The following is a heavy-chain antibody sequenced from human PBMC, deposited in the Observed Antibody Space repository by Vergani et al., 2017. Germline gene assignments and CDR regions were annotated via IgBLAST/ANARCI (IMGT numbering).Heavy chain of an antibody. CDR2: IKQDGSEK. CDR3: ARDRVLLWFGELSAYFDL. D-gene: IGHD3-10*01. J-gene: IGHJ2*01. CDR1: GFTFGNNA. Sequence: EVQLVESGGDLVQPGGSLRLSCGASGFTFGNNAMNWVRQAPGKGLEWVANIKQDGSEKYYVDSVKGRFTISRDNAKNSLYLQMNSLRAEDTAVYYCARDRVLLWFGELSAYFDLWGRGTLVTVSS. V-gene: IGHV3-7*01.